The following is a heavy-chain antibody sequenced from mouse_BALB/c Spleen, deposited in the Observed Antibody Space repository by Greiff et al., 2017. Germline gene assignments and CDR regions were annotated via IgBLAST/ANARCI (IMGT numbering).Heavy chain of an antibody. CDR3: TRASYDYRYGDY. CDR2: INPSNGGT. CDR1: GYTFTSYY. Sequence: QVQLKQSGAELVKPGASVKLSCKASGYTFTSYYMYWVKQRPGQGLEWIGEINPSNGGTNFNEKFKSKATLTVDKSSSTAYMQLSSLTSEDSAVYYGTRASYDYRYGDYWGQGTTLTVSS. D-gene: IGHD2-14*01. J-gene: IGHJ2*01. V-gene: IGHV1S81*02.